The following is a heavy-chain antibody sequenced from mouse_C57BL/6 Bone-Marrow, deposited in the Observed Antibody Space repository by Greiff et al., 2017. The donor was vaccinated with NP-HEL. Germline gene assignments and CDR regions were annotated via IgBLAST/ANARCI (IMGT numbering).Heavy chain of an antibody. CDR2: IYPGDGDT. J-gene: IGHJ1*03. CDR3: ARGGYGLLLSDV. D-gene: IGHD2-14*01. V-gene: IGHV1-82*01. CDR1: GYAFSSSW. Sequence: QVQLKQSGPELVKPGASVKISCKASGYAFSSSWMNWVQQRPGKGLEWIGRIYPGDGDTYYNGKFKGKATLTADKSSSTAYMQLSSLTSEDSAVYFCARGGYGLLLSDVWGTGTTVTVSS.